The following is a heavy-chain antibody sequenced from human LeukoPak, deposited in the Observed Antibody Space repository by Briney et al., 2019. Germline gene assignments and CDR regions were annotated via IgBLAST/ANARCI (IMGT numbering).Heavy chain of an antibody. CDR3: AKGPSGSYFPY. Sequence: GGSLRLSCAASGFTFSSYAMSWVRQAPGKGLEWVSAISGSGGSTYYADSVKGRFTISRDNSKNTLYLQMNSLRAEDTAVYYRAKGPSGSYFPYWGQGTLVTVSS. J-gene: IGHJ4*02. V-gene: IGHV3-23*01. CDR2: ISGSGGST. CDR1: GFTFSSYA. D-gene: IGHD1-26*01.